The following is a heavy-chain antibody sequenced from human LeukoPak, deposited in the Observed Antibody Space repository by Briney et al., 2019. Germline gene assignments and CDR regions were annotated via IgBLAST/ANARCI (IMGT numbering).Heavy chain of an antibody. D-gene: IGHD2-2*01. Sequence: ASVKVSCKASGYTFTGYYMHWVRQAPGQGLEWMGRINPNSGGTNYAQKFQGRVTMTRDTSISTAYMELSRLRSEDTAVYYCARALSVVVPAAKAYLYYYYMDVWGKGTTVTVSS. CDR2: INPNSGGT. V-gene: IGHV1-2*06. J-gene: IGHJ6*03. CDR1: GYTFTGYY. CDR3: ARALSVVVPAAKAYLYYYYMDV.